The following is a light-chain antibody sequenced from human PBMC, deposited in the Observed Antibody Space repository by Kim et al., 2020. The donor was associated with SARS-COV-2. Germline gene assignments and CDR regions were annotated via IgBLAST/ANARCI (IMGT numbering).Light chain of an antibody. CDR2: GAS. Sequence: LSPGERATLSCRASQSISSSYLGGYQQKPGQAPRLLIYGASSRATGIPDRFSGSGSGTDFTLTISRLEPEDFAVYYCQHYGSAPYSFGQGTKLEI. CDR3: QHYGSAPYS. J-gene: IGKJ2*03. CDR1: QSISSSY. V-gene: IGKV3-20*01.